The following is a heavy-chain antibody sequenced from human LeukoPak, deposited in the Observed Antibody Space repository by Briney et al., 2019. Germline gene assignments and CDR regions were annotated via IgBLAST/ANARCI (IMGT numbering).Heavy chain of an antibody. CDR3: ARADYDTSAYYYTLDY. J-gene: IGHJ4*02. Sequence: SETLSLTCTVSGGSINGYYWSWIRQPPEKGLEWIGYIYYRGSTNYNPSLKSRVTISLDTSKNQFSLNLSSVTAADTAVYYCARADYDTSAYYYTLDYWGQGTLVTVSS. D-gene: IGHD3-22*01. CDR2: IYYRGST. V-gene: IGHV4-59*01. CDR1: GGSINGYY.